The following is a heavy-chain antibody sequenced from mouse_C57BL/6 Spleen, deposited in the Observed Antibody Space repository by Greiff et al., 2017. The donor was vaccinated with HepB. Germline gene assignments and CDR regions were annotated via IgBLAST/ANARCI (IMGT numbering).Heavy chain of an antibody. CDR3: ARWGGGSSGYVSFAC. CDR2: INPGSGGT. J-gene: IGHJ3*01. CDR1: GYAFTNYL. Sequence: VQLQQSGAELVRPGTSVKVSCKASGYAFTNYLIEWVKQRPGQGLEWIGVINPGSGGTNYNEKFKGKATLTADKSSSTAYMQLSSLTSEDSAVYFCARWGGGSSGYVSFACWGQGTLVTVAA. V-gene: IGHV1-54*01. D-gene: IGHD3-2*02.